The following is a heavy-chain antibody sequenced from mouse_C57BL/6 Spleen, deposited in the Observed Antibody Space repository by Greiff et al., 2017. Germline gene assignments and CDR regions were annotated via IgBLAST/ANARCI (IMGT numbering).Heavy chain of an antibody. CDR1: GYAFSSYW. D-gene: IGHD2-4*01. CDR2: IYPGDGDT. J-gene: IGHJ3*01. CDR3: ARNYDYDGWFAY. Sequence: QVQLKESGAELVKPGASVKISCKASGYAFSSYWMNWVKQRPGKGLEWIGQIYPGDGDTNSNGKFKGKATLTADKSSSTAYMQLSSLTSEDSAVYCCARNYDYDGWFAYWGQGALVTVSA. V-gene: IGHV1-80*01.